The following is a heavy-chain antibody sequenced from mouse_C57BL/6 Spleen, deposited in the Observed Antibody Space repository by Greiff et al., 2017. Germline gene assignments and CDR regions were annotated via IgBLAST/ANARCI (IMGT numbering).Heavy chain of an antibody. Sequence: VQLKQSGAELVKPGASVKLSCTASGFNIKDYYMPWVKQRTEQGLEWIGRIEPEDGETKYAPKFQGKATIPADTSSNTAYLQLSSLTSEDTAVYYCAVHSTMVTTDFDYWGQGTTLTVSS. J-gene: IGHJ2*01. CDR2: IEPEDGET. CDR1: GFNIKDYY. V-gene: IGHV14-2*01. CDR3: AVHSTMVTTDFDY. D-gene: IGHD2-2*01.